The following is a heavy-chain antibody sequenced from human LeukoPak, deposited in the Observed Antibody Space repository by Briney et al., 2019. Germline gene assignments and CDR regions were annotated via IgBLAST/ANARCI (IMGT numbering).Heavy chain of an antibody. CDR3: ARQFRDSSGYYSYYFDY. J-gene: IGHJ4*02. CDR1: GSNFTTYW. V-gene: IGHV5-51*01. D-gene: IGHD3-22*01. CDR2: IYPGDSET. Sequence: GGSLQISCKCSGSNFTTYWIGWGRQLPGRGVEWMGIIYPGDSETRYSPSCQGQVTISADKSISTAYLQWSSLKASDTAMYYYARQFRDSSGYYSYYFDYWGQGTLVTVSS.